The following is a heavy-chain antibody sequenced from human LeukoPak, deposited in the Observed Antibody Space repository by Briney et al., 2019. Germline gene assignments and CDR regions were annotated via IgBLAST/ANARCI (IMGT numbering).Heavy chain of an antibody. D-gene: IGHD3-22*01. CDR2: MNPNSGNT. Sequence: ASVKVSCKASGYTFTSYGISWVRQAPGQGLEWMGWMNPNSGNTGYAQKFQGRVTMTRNTSISTAYMELSSLRSEDTAVYYCARGLDITMIVLVFDYWGQGTLVTVSS. V-gene: IGHV1-8*02. CDR3: ARGLDITMIVLVFDY. CDR1: GYTFTSYG. J-gene: IGHJ4*02.